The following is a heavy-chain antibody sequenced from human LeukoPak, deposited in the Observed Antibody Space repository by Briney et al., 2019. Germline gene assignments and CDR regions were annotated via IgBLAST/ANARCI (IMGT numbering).Heavy chain of an antibody. CDR1: GYTFTSYA. D-gene: IGHD3-22*01. CDR2: INTNTGNP. CDR3: AREWSISSGYSADAFDI. J-gene: IGHJ3*02. Sequence: ASVKVSCKASGYTFTSYAMNWVRQAPGQGLEWMGWINTNTGNPTYAQGFTGRFVFSLDTSVSTAYLQISSLKAEDTAVYYCAREWSISSGYSADAFDIWGQGTMVTVSS. V-gene: IGHV7-4-1*02.